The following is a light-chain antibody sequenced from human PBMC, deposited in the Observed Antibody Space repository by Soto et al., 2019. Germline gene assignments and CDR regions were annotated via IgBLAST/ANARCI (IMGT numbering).Light chain of an antibody. CDR2: GAS. CDR3: QKYNNWPAIT. J-gene: IGKJ5*01. V-gene: IGKV3D-15*01. CDR1: QSVRSN. Sequence: EIVMTQSPATLSVSPGERATLSCRASQSVRSNLAWYQQKPGQAPRLLIYGASNRATGIPDTFSGSGSGTQFTLTISRLQSEDFAVYYCQKYNNWPAITVGQGTRLEI.